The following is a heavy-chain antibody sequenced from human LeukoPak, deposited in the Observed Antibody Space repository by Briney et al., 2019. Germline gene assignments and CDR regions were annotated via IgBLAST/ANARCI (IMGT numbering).Heavy chain of an antibody. CDR3: ARDSPYWPGHFDY. CDR1: GGTFSSYA. V-gene: IGHV1-69*01. D-gene: IGHD2-15*01. Sequence: GASVKVSCKASGGTFSSYAISWVRQAPGQGLEWMGGIIPIFGTANYAQKFQGRVTITADESTSTAYMELSSLRSEDTAVYYRARDSPYWPGHFDYWGQGTLVTVSS. J-gene: IGHJ4*02. CDR2: IIPIFGTA.